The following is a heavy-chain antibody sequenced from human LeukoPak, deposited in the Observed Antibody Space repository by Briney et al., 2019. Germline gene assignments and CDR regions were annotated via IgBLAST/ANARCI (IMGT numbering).Heavy chain of an antibody. CDR3: ARRRIVATLDY. J-gene: IGHJ4*02. CDR1: GGSISSNDYY. Sequence: SETLSLTCTVSGGSISSNDYYWAWIRQPPGKGLEWIGSIYYGRSTFYNPPLKSRVTISVDTSKNQFSLNLNSVTAADTAVYYCARRRIVATLDYWGQGTLVTVSS. V-gene: IGHV4-39*01. D-gene: IGHD5-12*01. CDR2: IYYGRST.